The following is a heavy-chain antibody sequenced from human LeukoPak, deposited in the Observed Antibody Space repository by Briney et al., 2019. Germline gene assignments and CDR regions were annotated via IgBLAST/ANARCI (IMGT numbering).Heavy chain of an antibody. CDR2: IRRKAYGGTA. V-gene: IGHV3-49*03. CDR3: SRPNYDILTGLT. CDR1: GFSFGDYA. Sequence: GGSLRLSCIASGFSFGDYAMNWFRQAPGKGLEWVGFIRRKAYGGTAEYAASVKGRFTISRDDSKSITYLQMNSLKTEDTAVYYCSRPNYDILTGLTWGQGTLVTVSS. J-gene: IGHJ5*02. D-gene: IGHD3-9*01.